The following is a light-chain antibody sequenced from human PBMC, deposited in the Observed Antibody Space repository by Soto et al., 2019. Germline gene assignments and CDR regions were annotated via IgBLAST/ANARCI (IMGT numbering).Light chain of an antibody. CDR2: DTN. Sequence: QSVLTQPPSVSAAPGQKVTISCSGSGSNIGKNDVSWYLQLPGAAPKLLIYDTNKRPSGIPDRFSGSKSGTSATLGITGLQTGDEANYFCGTWDTRLSVEVFGGRTKRTV. CDR3: GTWDTRLSVEV. CDR1: GSNIGKND. V-gene: IGLV1-51*01. J-gene: IGLJ2*01.